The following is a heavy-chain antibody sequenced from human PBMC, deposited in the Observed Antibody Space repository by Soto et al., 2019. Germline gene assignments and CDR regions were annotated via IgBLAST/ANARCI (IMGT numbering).Heavy chain of an antibody. V-gene: IGHV4-61*01. CDR2: IYYSGST. CDR3: ARSSGLYFDY. D-gene: IGHD6-19*01. J-gene: IGHJ4*02. Sequence: SETLSLTCTVSGGSVSSGSYYWSWIRQPPGKGLEWIGYIYYSGSTNYNPSLKSRVTISVNTSKNQFSLKLTSVTAADTAVYYCARSSGLYFDYWGQGTPVTVSS. CDR1: GGSVSSGSYY.